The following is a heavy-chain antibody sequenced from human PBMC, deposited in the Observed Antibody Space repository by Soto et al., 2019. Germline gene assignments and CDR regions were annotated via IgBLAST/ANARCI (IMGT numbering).Heavy chain of an antibody. CDR1: GYTFTSYG. CDR2: ISAYNGNT. V-gene: IGHV1-18*01. CDR3: ARPPQAYYYGMDV. Sequence: ASVKVSCKASGYTFTSYGISWVRQAPGQGLEWMGWISAYNGNTNYAQKLQGRVTVTTDTSTSTAYMELRSLRSDDTAVYYCARPPQAYYYGMDVWGQGTTVTVSS. J-gene: IGHJ6*02.